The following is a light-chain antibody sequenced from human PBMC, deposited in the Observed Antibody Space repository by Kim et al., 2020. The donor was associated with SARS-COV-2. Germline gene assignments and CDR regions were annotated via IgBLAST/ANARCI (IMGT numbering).Light chain of an antibody. CDR2: EVS. Sequence: GQWIPISCTGTSSDVGGYNYVSWYQQHPGKAPKLMIYEVSKRPSGVSNRFSGSKSGNTASLTISGLQAEDEADYYCSSYTSSSTVVFGGGTQLTVL. CDR1: SSDVGGYNY. CDR3: SSYTSSSTVV. J-gene: IGLJ2*01. V-gene: IGLV2-14*01.